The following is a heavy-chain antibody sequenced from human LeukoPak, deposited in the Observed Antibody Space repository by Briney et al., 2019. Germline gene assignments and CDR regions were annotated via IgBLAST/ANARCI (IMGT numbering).Heavy chain of an antibody. Sequence: ASVKVSCKASGSTFTSYGISWVRQAAGQGLECRGWISAYNDNTNYAQKPQGRVTMTTDTSTSTAYMALRSLRSDDTAVYYGARVHYDILTGYSYFDYWGQGTLVTVSS. D-gene: IGHD3-9*01. CDR1: GSTFTSYG. J-gene: IGHJ4*02. V-gene: IGHV1-18*01. CDR2: ISAYNDNT. CDR3: ARVHYDILTGYSYFDY.